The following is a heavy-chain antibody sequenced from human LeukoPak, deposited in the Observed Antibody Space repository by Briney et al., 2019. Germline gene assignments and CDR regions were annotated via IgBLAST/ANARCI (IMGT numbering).Heavy chain of an antibody. CDR1: GYSFTSYW. J-gene: IGHJ4*02. D-gene: IGHD3-3*01. Sequence: HGESLKISCKGSGYSFTSYWNSWVRQMPGKGLEWMGRIDPSDSYTNYSPSFQGHVTISADKSISTAYLQWSSLKASDTAMYYCASGHDFWSLDYWGQGTLVTVSS. V-gene: IGHV5-10-1*01. CDR2: IDPSDSYT. CDR3: ASGHDFWSLDY.